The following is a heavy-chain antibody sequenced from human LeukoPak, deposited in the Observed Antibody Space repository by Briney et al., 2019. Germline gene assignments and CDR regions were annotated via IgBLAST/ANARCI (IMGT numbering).Heavy chain of an antibody. V-gene: IGHV4-61*02. CDR2: VYTSGST. J-gene: IGHJ6*03. D-gene: IGHD2-15*01. CDR1: GGSISSGHY. Sequence: PSETLSLTCTVSGGSISSGHYWSWIRQPAGKGLEWVGRVYTSGSTNYNPSLKSRVTISVDTSKNQFSLKLSSVTAADTAVYYCARQYCSGGSCYYYYYYMDVWGKGTTVTVSS. CDR3: ARQYCSGGSCYYYYYYMDV.